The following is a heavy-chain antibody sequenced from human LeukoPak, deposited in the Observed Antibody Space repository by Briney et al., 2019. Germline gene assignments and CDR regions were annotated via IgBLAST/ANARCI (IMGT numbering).Heavy chain of an antibody. CDR3: ARSVVVTAIHFDY. V-gene: IGHV1-2*02. D-gene: IGHD2-21*02. CDR2: INPNSGGT. CDR1: GYTFTGYY. Sequence: ASVKVSCKASGYTFTGYYMHWVRQAPGQGLEWMGWINPNSGGTNYAQKFQGRVTMTRDTSISTAYMELSRLRSDDTAVYYCARSVVVTAIHFDYWGQGTLVTVSS. J-gene: IGHJ4*02.